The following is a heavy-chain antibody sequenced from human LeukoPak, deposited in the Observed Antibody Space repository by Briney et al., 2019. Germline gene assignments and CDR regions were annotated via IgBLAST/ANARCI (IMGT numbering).Heavy chain of an antibody. V-gene: IGHV3-11*06. J-gene: IGHJ4*02. CDR2: ISSSSSYT. CDR1: GFTFSDYY. Sequence: GGSLRLSCAASGFTFSDYYMSWIRQAPGKGLEWVSYISSSSSYTNYADSVKGRFTISRDNAKNSLYLQMNSQRAEDTAVYYCARFSDLLPDYWGQGTLVTVSS. D-gene: IGHD2-15*01. CDR3: ARFSDLLPDY.